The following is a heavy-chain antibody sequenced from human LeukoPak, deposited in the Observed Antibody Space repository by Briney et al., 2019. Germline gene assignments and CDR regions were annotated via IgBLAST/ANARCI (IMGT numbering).Heavy chain of an antibody. Sequence: GGSLRLSCAASGFTFSSYAMSWVRQAPGKGLEWVSAISGSGGSTYYADSVKGRFTISRDNSKNTLYLQMNSLRAEDTAVYYCAKGGDILRYFDWLIPSDCWGQGTLVTISS. CDR2: ISGSGGST. J-gene: IGHJ4*02. V-gene: IGHV3-23*01. CDR1: GFTFSSYA. D-gene: IGHD3-9*01. CDR3: AKGGDILRYFDWLIPSDC.